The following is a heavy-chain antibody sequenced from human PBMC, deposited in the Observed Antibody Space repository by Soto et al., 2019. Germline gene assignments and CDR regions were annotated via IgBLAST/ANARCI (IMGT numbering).Heavy chain of an antibody. Sequence: ASVKVSCKSSGYSLSTYSMHWVRQAPGQGLEWMGWINGANGNTRYSQKFKDRVSISRDTPASTGYMELSSLRSEDTAVYYCARGKGVEENYYYHGMDVWGPGTTVTVSS. D-gene: IGHD1-1*01. CDR1: GYSLSTYS. CDR2: INGANGNT. J-gene: IGHJ6*02. CDR3: ARGKGVEENYYYHGMDV. V-gene: IGHV1-3*01.